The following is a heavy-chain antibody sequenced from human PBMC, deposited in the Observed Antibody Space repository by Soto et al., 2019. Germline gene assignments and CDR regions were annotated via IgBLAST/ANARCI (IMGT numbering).Heavy chain of an antibody. D-gene: IGHD4-17*01. CDR3: ANFPPTAVTTPWYFDL. CDR1: GGTFSSYT. J-gene: IGHJ2*01. Sequence: QVQLVQSGAEVTKPGSSVKVSCKASGGTFSSYTISWVRKAPGQGLEWMGRIIPILGIANYAQKFQGRVKITADKSTSTAYMELSSLRSEDTAVDYCANFPPTAVTTPWYFDLWGRGTLVTVSS. CDR2: IIPILGIA. V-gene: IGHV1-69*02.